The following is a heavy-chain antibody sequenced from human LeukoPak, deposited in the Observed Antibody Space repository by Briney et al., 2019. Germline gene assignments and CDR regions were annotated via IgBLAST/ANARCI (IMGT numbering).Heavy chain of an antibody. J-gene: IGHJ4*02. CDR3: AKGPIRKNPGGLGKYGY. V-gene: IGHV3-9*01. Sequence: PGGSLRLSCAASGFSFDYYAMHWVRQVPGKGLEWVSGISWNSDDIDYADSVRGRFTISRDNAKNSLFLLMNSLRAEDTALYYCAKGPIRKNPGGLGKYGYWGQGTLVTVSS. D-gene: IGHD1-14*01. CDR2: ISWNSDDI. CDR1: GFSFDYYA.